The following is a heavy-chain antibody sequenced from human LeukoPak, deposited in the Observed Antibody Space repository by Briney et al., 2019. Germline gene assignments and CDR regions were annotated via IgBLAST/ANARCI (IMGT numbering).Heavy chain of an antibody. CDR2: ISVSAGST. CDR3: ARPGTSGSIYYFDY. D-gene: IGHD3-10*01. CDR1: GFTFSSYA. V-gene: IGHV3-23*01. J-gene: IGHJ4*02. Sequence: PGGSLRLSCVASGFTFSSYAMNWVRQAPGKGLEWVSLISVSAGSTYYADSVKGRFTISRDNSKNTVCLQMNGLRVDDTAVYYCARPGTSGSIYYFDYWGQGNLVTVSS.